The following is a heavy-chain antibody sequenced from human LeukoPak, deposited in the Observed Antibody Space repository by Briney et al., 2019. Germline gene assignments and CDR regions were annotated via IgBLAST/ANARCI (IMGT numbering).Heavy chain of an antibody. Sequence: SETLSLTCTVSGYSISSGYYWGWIRQPPGKGLEWIGSIYHSGSTYYNPSLKSRVTISVDTSKNQFSLKLSSVTAADTAVYYCARERDYGDYPFDYWGQGTLVTVSS. J-gene: IGHJ4*02. CDR2: IYHSGST. CDR3: ARERDYGDYPFDY. V-gene: IGHV4-38-2*02. D-gene: IGHD4-17*01. CDR1: GYSISSGYY.